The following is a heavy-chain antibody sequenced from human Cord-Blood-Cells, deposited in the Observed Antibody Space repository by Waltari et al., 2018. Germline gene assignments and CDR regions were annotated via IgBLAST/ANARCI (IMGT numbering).Heavy chain of an antibody. CDR1: GGTFSSYA. CDR2: IIPIFGTA. D-gene: IGHD3-10*01. Sequence: QVQLVQSGAEVKKPGSSVKVSCKASGGTFSSYAISWVRQAPGQGLEWMGGIIPIFGTANYAQKCQGRVTITADESTSTAYMELSSLRSEDTAVYYCARESYYYGSGSYYFDYWGQGTLVTVSS. CDR3: ARESYYYGSGSYYFDY. V-gene: IGHV1-69*01. J-gene: IGHJ4*02.